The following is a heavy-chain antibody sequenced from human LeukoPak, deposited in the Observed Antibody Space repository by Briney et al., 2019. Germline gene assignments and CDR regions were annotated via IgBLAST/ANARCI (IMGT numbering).Heavy chain of an antibody. V-gene: IGHV3-9*03. Sequence: GGSLRLSCAASGFTFSTYAMHWVRQAPGKGLEWVSGISWNGGSIGYADSVKGRFTISRDNAKNSLYLQMNSLRAEDMALYYCAKGAGGSRIYDAFDIWGQGTMVTVSS. D-gene: IGHD1-26*01. CDR2: ISWNGGSI. J-gene: IGHJ3*02. CDR3: AKGAGGSRIYDAFDI. CDR1: GFTFSTYA.